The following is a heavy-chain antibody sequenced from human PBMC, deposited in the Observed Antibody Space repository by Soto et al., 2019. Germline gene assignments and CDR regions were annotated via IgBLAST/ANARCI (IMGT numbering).Heavy chain of an antibody. V-gene: IGHV4-39*01. D-gene: IGHD6-19*01. J-gene: IGHJ4*02. Sequence: ASETLSLTCTVSGGSINSANYYWGWIRQPPGKGLEWIGNVYYRGTTYYNPSLKGRVTISVDTSKNQFSLKLSSVTAADSAVFFCVRHQRYSSGWYMDYWGQGTPVTVSS. CDR3: VRHQRYSSGWYMDY. CDR1: GGSINSANYY. CDR2: VYYRGTT.